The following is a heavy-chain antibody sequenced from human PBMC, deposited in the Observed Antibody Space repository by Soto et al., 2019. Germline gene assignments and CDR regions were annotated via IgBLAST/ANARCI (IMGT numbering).Heavy chain of an antibody. J-gene: IGHJ6*02. V-gene: IGHV3-74*01. Sequence: EVQLVESGGGLVQPGGSLRLSCAASGFTFSSYWMHWVRQIPGEGLVWVSRINNDGSSTSYADSVKGRFTISRDNAKNPLYLQMNSLRAEDTAVYYCARDLLGYYYGMDVWGQGTTVTVSS. CDR2: INNDGSST. CDR1: GFTFSSYW. D-gene: IGHD7-27*01. CDR3: ARDLLGYYYGMDV.